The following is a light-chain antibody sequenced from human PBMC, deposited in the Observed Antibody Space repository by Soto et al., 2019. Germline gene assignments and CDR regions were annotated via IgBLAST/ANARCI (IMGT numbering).Light chain of an antibody. J-gene: IGKJ1*01. CDR1: QILVHSNGNNY. CDR3: MQALQPSWT. V-gene: IGKV2-28*01. CDR2: LAS. Sequence: TQSPCSLSASVGDRVTITCRASQILVHSNGNNYLEWYLQKPGQSPQLLIYLASNRASGVPDRFSGSGSGTDFTLKISRVEAEDVGVYYCMQALQPSWTFGQGTKVDI.